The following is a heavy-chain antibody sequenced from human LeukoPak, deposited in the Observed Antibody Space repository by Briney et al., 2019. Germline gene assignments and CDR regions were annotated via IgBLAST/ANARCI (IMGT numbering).Heavy chain of an antibody. V-gene: IGHV3-23*01. Sequence: ESGGSLRLSCAASGFTLTSYATSWVRQAPGKGLEWVSAISGRGADTYYADSVKGRFTISRDTSKNTLYLQMNSLRDEDTAVYYCAKQLDSGNYYPTGDDCWGQGTLVTVSS. CDR3: AKQLDSGNYYPTGDDC. D-gene: IGHD3-10*01. CDR2: ISGRGADT. CDR1: GFTLTSYA. J-gene: IGHJ4*02.